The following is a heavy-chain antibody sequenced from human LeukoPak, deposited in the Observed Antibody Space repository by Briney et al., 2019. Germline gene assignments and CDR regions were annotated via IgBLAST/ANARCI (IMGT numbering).Heavy chain of an antibody. CDR3: ARDEARQNAFDI. J-gene: IGHJ3*02. V-gene: IGHV1-18*01. D-gene: IGHD6-6*01. Sequence: GASVKVSGKASGYIFTDYSFNWVRQAPGQGLEWMGWINTYNGDRKYAQKFQGRVTMTTDTSTSTAYMELTSLRYEDTAMYYCARDEARQNAFDIWAQGTMVTVSS. CDR2: INTYNGDR. CDR1: GYIFTDYS.